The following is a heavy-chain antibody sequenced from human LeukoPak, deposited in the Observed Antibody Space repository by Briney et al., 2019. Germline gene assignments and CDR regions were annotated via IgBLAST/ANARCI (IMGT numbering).Heavy chain of an antibody. V-gene: IGHV3-30*04. CDR1: GFTFSSYA. CDR3: ARDRTGLDPDYGDYINY. CDR2: ISYDGSNK. J-gene: IGHJ4*02. Sequence: GGSLRLSCAASGFTFSSYAMHWVRQAPGKGLEWVAVISYDGSNKYYADSVKGRFTISRDNSKNTLYLQMDSLRTEDTAVYYCARDRTGLDPDYGDYINYWGQGTLVTVSS. D-gene: IGHD4-17*01.